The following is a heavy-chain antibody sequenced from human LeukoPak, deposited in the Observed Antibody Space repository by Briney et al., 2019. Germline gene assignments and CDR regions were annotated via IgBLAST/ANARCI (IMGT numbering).Heavy chain of an antibody. CDR2: ISYDGSNK. D-gene: IGHD2-15*01. CDR1: GFTFNSYG. Sequence: GGSLRLSCAGSGFTFNSYGMRWVRQAPGKGLEWVSVISYDGSNKYYADSVKGRFTISRDNSKNTLYLQMISLRTEDTAIYYCAKEGQVAAYQGAFDYWGQGTLVTVSS. J-gene: IGHJ4*02. V-gene: IGHV3-30*18. CDR3: AKEGQVAAYQGAFDY.